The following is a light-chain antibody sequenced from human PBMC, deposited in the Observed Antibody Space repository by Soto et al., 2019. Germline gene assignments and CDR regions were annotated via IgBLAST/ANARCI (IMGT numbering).Light chain of an antibody. CDR1: QSISSY. CDR2: AAS. Sequence: DIQMTQSPSSLSASVGARVPITCRASQSISSYLNWYQQKPGKAPKLLIYAASSLQSGVPSRFSGSGSGTDFTLTINSLQPEDFATYYCQQSYSAPRAFGQGTKVDI. CDR3: QQSYSAPRA. V-gene: IGKV1-39*01. J-gene: IGKJ1*01.